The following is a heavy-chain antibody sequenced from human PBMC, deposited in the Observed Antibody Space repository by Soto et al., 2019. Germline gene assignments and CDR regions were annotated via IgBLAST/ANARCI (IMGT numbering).Heavy chain of an antibody. CDR1: GGSFSGYY. CDR3: ARVKGWVPTPARREFDY. V-gene: IGHV4-34*01. J-gene: IGHJ4*02. Sequence: SSETLSLTCAVYGGSFSGYYWSWIRQPPGKGLEWIGEINHSGSTNYNPSLKSRVTISVDTSKNQFSLKLSSVTAADTAVYYCARVKGWVPTPARREFDYWGQGTLVTVSS. D-gene: IGHD1-26*01. CDR2: INHSGST.